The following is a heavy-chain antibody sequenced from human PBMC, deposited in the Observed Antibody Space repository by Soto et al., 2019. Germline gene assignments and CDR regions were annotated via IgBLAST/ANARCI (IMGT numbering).Heavy chain of an antibody. Sequence: QVQLQQWGAGLLKPSETLSLNCAVTGGSLSGYYWSWIRQPPGKGLEWIGEVKDGGHTNYSPSLRGXXTXSXXTSNNPFPLRLNSVTAADTGVYYCARGQEGVVATHWDQGSLVTVSS. CDR2: VKDGGHT. V-gene: IGHV4-34*01. CDR3: ARGQEGVVATH. J-gene: IGHJ4*02. D-gene: IGHD5-12*01. CDR1: GGSLSGYY.